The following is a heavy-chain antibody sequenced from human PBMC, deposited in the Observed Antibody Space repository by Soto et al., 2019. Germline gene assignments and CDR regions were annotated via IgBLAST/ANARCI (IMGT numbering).Heavy chain of an antibody. D-gene: IGHD3-3*02. J-gene: IGHJ4*02. CDR3: ARDYTFPDY. Sequence: QVQLVQSGAEVKKPGASVKVSCKTSGYTFTSYGITWVRQAPGQGLECMGWSSTSNGDTNYVQKFQGRVTMTTDTYTGTGYMELRSLTSDDTAVYYCARDYTFPDYWGQGTLVTVSS. CDR1: GYTFTSYG. V-gene: IGHV1-18*01. CDR2: SSTSNGDT.